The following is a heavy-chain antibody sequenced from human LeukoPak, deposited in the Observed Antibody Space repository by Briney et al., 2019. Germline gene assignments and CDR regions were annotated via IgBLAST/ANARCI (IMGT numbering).Heavy chain of an antibody. CDR2: IYYTGAT. J-gene: IGHJ5*02. CDR3: ARPYYYDSRIDP. Sequence: SETLSLTCTVSGGSISSYYWSWIRLPPGKGLEWIGYIYYTGATYYNPSLKSRVTISLDTSKNQFSLKLSSVTAADAAVYYCARPYYYDSRIDPWGQGILVTVSS. V-gene: IGHV4-59*01. D-gene: IGHD3-22*01. CDR1: GGSISSYY.